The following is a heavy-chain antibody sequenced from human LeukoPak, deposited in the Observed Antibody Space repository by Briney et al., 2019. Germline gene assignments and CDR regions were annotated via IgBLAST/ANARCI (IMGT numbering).Heavy chain of an antibody. Sequence: SETLSLTCTVSGYSISSGYYWGWIRQPPGKGLEWIGSIYHSGSTYYNPSLKSRVTISVDTSKNQFSLKLSSVTAADTAVYYCARGRLGIAARPDNWFDPWGQGTLVTVSS. CDR3: ARGRLGIAARPDNWFDP. CDR1: GYSISSGYY. V-gene: IGHV4-38-2*02. J-gene: IGHJ5*02. CDR2: IYHSGST. D-gene: IGHD6-6*01.